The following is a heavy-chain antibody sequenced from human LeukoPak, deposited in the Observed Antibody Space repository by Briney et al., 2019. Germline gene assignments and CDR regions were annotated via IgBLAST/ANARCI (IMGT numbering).Heavy chain of an antibody. D-gene: IGHD3-10*01. V-gene: IGHV4-39*07. CDR3: ARDRLLWFGESNYYYYYMDV. CDR1: GGSISSSSYY. J-gene: IGHJ6*03. CDR2: IYYSGST. Sequence: SETLSLTCTVSGGSISSSSYYWGWIRQPPGKGLEWIGSIYYSGSTYYNPSLKSRVTISVDTSKNQFSLKLSSVTAADTAVYYCARDRLLWFGESNYYYYYMDVWGKGTTVTISS.